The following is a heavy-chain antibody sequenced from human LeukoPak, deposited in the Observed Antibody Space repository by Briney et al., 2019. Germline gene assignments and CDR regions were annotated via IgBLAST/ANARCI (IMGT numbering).Heavy chain of an antibody. D-gene: IGHD1-26*01. J-gene: IGHJ4*02. CDR1: GFTFSSYG. V-gene: IGHV3-33*01. Sequence: GGSLRLSCAASGFTFSSYGMHWVRQAPGKGLEWVAVIWYDGSNKYYADSVKGRSTISRDNSKNTLCLQMNSLRAEDTAVYYCARSDREKAGLFDYWGQGTLVTVSS. CDR2: IWYDGSNK. CDR3: ARSDREKAGLFDY.